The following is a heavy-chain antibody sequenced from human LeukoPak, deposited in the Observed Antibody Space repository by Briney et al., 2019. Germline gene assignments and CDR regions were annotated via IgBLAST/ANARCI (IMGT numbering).Heavy chain of an antibody. CDR1: GFTFTSHG. V-gene: IGHV3-33*01. Sequence: PGRSLRLSCAASGFTFTSHGFYWVRQAPGKGLEWVAIIWYDGSKKYYAGSVKGRFTISRDDSKNTLYLQMSSLRDDDTAVYYCARDISRGSLDYWGQGTLVTVSS. CDR3: ARDISRGSLDY. J-gene: IGHJ4*02. D-gene: IGHD3-10*01. CDR2: IWYDGSKK.